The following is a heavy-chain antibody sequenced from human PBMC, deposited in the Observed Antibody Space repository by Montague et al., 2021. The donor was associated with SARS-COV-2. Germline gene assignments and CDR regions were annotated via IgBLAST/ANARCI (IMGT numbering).Heavy chain of an antibody. CDR3: ASHCGGGRCYFGMDV. V-gene: IGHV4-34*01. CDR2: ISQGGGT. D-gene: IGHD2-15*01. Sequence: SETLSLTCTVSGGTVRDYYWNWIRQTPGRGLEWVGQISQGGGTNXKPSLKSGVTISVDTSKNQVSLKLGSVTAADTAVYYCASHCGGGRCYFGMDVWGQGTTVTVSS. CDR1: GGTVRDYY. J-gene: IGHJ6*02.